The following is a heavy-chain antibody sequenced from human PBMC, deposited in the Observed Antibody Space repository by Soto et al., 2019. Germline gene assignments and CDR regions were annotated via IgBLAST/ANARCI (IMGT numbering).Heavy chain of an antibody. CDR1: GGTFSSYA. CDR2: IIPIFGTA. J-gene: IGHJ5*02. V-gene: IGHV1-69*12. Sequence: QVQLVQSGAEVKKPGSSVKVSCKASGGTFSSYAISWVRQAPGQGLEWMGGIIPIFGTANYAQKFQGRVQITADESTSTADMEMSSLRSEDTAVYYFASGCGGVCSSVGWFGPWCQGTLCTFSS. D-gene: IGHD2-21*02. CDR3: ASGCGGVCSSVGWFGP.